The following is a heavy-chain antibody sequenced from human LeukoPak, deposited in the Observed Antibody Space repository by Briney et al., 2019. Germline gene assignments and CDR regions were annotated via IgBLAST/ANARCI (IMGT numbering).Heavy chain of an antibody. CDR1: GFTFSSYA. Sequence: PGGSLRPSCAASGFTFSSYAMHWVRQAPGKGLEWVAVISYDGSNKYYADSVKGRFTISRDNSKNTLYLQMNSLRAEDTAVYYCAREDDSRGDKIDYWGQGTLVTVSS. CDR2: ISYDGSNK. V-gene: IGHV3-30-3*01. J-gene: IGHJ4*02. D-gene: IGHD3-22*01. CDR3: AREDDSRGDKIDY.